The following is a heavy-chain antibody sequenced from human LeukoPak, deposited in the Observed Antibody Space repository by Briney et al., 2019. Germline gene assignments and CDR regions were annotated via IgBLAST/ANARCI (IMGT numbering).Heavy chain of an antibody. CDR2: ISDDSNYI. CDR3: ASRRGSNRPFDY. CDR1: GFTFSSYW. V-gene: IGHV3-21*01. J-gene: IGHJ4*02. Sequence: PGGFLRLSCAASGFTFSSYWMSWVRQAPGKGLEWVSSISDDSNYIFYADSVKGRFTISRDNAKNSLYLQMNSLTAEDSAVYYCASRRGSNRPFDYWGQGTLVTVSS. D-gene: IGHD1-26*01.